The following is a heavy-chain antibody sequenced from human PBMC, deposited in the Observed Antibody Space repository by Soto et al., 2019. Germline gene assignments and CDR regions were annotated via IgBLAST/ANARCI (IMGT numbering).Heavy chain of an antibody. V-gene: IGHV1-18*01. CDR2: VSAYNGNT. D-gene: IGHD4-17*01. J-gene: IGHJ4*02. CDR1: GYIFSSYG. CDR3: ARTLYGDNVDY. Sequence: ASVKVSCKASGYIFSSYGISWVRQAPGQGLEWMGWVSAYNGNTNYPQKLQGRVTMTTDTSTSTAYMELRSLRSDDTAMYYCARTLYGDNVDYWGQGTLVTVSS.